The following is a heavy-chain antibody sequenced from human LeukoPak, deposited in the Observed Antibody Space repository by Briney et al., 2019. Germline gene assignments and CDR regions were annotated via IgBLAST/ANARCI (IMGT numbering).Heavy chain of an antibody. Sequence: SETLSLTRAVYGGSFRGYYWSGIRQPPGKGLEWIGEINHSGSTNYNPSLKSRVTISVDTSKNQFSLKLSSVTAADTAVYYCARRSGGNSDRSGYPLDYRGQGTLVTVSS. CDR3: ARRSGGNSDRSGYPLDY. J-gene: IGHJ4*02. CDR2: INHSGST. D-gene: IGHD3-22*01. CDR1: GGSFRGYY. V-gene: IGHV4-34*01.